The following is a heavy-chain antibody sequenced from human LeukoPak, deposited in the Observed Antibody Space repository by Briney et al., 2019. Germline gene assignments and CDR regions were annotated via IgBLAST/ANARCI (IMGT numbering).Heavy chain of an antibody. V-gene: IGHV3-30-3*01. D-gene: IGHD2-2*01. Sequence: GGSLRLSCAASGFTFSSYAMHWVRQAPGKGLEWVAVISYDGSNKYYADSVKGRFTISRDNSENTLYLQMNSLRAEDTAVYYCAREYCSSTSCWDWYFDLWGRGTLVTVSS. J-gene: IGHJ2*01. CDR2: ISYDGSNK. CDR3: AREYCSSTSCWDWYFDL. CDR1: GFTFSSYA.